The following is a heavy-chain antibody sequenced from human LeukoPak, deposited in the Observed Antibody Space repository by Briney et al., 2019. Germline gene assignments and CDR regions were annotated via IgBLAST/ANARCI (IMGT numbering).Heavy chain of an antibody. Sequence: GGSLRLSCSASGFTFSSYAMYWVRQAPGKGLEWVSAISGSGGSTYYADFVKGRFTISRDNFKNTLFLQMNTLRAEDTAVYYCAKDKSGSYDYWGQGTLVTVSS. CDR2: ISGSGGST. D-gene: IGHD1-26*01. CDR1: GFTFSSYA. J-gene: IGHJ4*02. V-gene: IGHV3-23*01. CDR3: AKDKSGSYDY.